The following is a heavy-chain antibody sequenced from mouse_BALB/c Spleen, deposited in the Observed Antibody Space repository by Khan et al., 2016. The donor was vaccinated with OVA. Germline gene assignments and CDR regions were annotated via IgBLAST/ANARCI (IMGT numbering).Heavy chain of an antibody. D-gene: IGHD3-3*01. CDR2: ISYSGST. J-gene: IGHJ2*01. Sequence: EVQLQESGPGLVKPSQSLSLTCNVTGYSITSVYGWNWIRDFPGNKLEWMGYISYSGSTKYNPSLKSRISISRDTSKNQFFLQLNSVTTKDTATYYRARTARIKYWGQGTTLTVSS. V-gene: IGHV3-2*02. CDR3: ARTARIKY. CDR1: GYSITSVYG.